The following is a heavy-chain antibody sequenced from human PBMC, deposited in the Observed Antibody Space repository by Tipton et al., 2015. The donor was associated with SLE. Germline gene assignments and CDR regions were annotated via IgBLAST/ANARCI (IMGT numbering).Heavy chain of an antibody. CDR3: ATSERDVVMAAPGMNGLAV. J-gene: IGHJ6*02. Sequence: QVQLVQSGGEVKKPGTSVRVSCQASGYTFTAFYIYWVRQAPRQGLEWMGWINPKDGVTDSVQTFQGRVTMSRDTSTNTAYMEVTSLRSDDTAIYYCATSERDVVMAAPGMNGLAVWGQGTTVTVSS. D-gene: IGHD3-16*01. CDR1: GYTFTAFY. V-gene: IGHV1-2*02. CDR2: INPKDGVT.